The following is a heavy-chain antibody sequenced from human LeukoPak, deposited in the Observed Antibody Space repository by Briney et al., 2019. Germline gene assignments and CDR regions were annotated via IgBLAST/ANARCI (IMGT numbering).Heavy chain of an antibody. CDR3: ARNFGSSRYYFDY. J-gene: IGHJ4*02. CDR1: GGSISGYY. CDR2: IYYSGNT. Sequence: PSETLSLTCTVSGGSISGYYWSWIRQPPGKGLEWIGYIYYSGNTNYNPSLKSRVTISVDTSNNQFSLKLSSVTAADTAVYYCARNFGSSRYYFDYWGQGTLVTVSS. V-gene: IGHV4-59*01. D-gene: IGHD6-13*01.